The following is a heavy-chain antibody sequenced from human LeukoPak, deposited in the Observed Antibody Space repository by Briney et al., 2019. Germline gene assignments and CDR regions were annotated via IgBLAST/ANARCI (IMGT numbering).Heavy chain of an antibody. Sequence: SETLSLTCTVSGGSISSSSYYWGWIRQPLGKGLERIGSIYYSGSTYYNPSLKSRVTISVDTSKNQFSLKLSSVTAADTAVYYCARHESAAAATGCFDYWGQGTLVTVSS. D-gene: IGHD6-13*01. CDR2: IYYSGST. V-gene: IGHV4-39*01. J-gene: IGHJ4*02. CDR3: ARHESAAAATGCFDY. CDR1: GGSISSSSYY.